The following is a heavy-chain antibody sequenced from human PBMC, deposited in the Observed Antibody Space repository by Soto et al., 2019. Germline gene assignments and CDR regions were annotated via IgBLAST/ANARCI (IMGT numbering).Heavy chain of an antibody. CDR3: SRGRDGGAAN. V-gene: IGHV4-34*01. J-gene: IGHJ4*02. D-gene: IGHD4-17*01. CDR1: GGSFSGYY. Sequence: QVQLQQWGAGLLKPSETLSLTCAVYGGSFSGYYWSWIRQPPGKGLEWIGEINPSGSTNYTPSLKSRFTRSGDTPKKQYSLKLTTVTAADTAVYYCSRGRDGGAANWGQGTLVTVSS. CDR2: INPSGST.